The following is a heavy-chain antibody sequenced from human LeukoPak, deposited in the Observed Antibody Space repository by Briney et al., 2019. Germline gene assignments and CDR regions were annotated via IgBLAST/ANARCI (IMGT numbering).Heavy chain of an antibody. CDR2: INPNSGGT. D-gene: IGHD5/OR15-5a*01. CDR1: GYTLTGYF. J-gene: IGHJ3*02. CDR3: ARGNPGSRIGDI. V-gene: IGHV1-2*02. Sequence: ASVKVSCKASGYTLTGYFMHWVRQAPGQGLEWMGWINPNSGGTNYAQKFQGRVTMTRDTSISTAYMELSRLRSDDTAVYYCARGNPGSRIGDIWGQGTMVTVSS.